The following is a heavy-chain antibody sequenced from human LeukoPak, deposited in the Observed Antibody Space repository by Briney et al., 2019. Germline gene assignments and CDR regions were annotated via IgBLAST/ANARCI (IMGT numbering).Heavy chain of an antibody. D-gene: IGHD3-10*01. Sequence: GGSLRLSCAASGFTFSSYSMNWVRQAPGKGLEWVSSISSSSSYIYYADSVKGRFTISRDNAKNSLYLQMNSLRAEDTAVYYCAREIMVRGVIMTGSDAFDIWGQGTMVTVSS. J-gene: IGHJ3*02. CDR3: AREIMVRGVIMTGSDAFDI. CDR1: GFTFSSYS. V-gene: IGHV3-21*01. CDR2: ISSSSSYI.